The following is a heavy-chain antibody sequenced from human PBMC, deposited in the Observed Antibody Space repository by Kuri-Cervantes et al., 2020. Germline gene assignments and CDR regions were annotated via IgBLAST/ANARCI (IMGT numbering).Heavy chain of an antibody. J-gene: IGHJ6*02. CDR3: ARGGRGVTANYYYGMDV. CDR1: GGSISSSSYY. Sequence: SETLSLTCTVSGGSISSSSYYWGWIRQPPGKGREWIGSIYYSGSKYYNPSLKHRVTISVDTSKNQFSLKLSYVTAAEAAVYYCARGGRGVTANYYYGMDVWGQGTLVTVSS. D-gene: IGHD3-10*01. V-gene: IGHV4-39*07. CDR2: IYYSGSK.